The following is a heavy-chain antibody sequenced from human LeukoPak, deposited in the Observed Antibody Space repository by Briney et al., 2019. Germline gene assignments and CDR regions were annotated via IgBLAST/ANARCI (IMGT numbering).Heavy chain of an antibody. CDR1: GESSFSSYY. V-gene: IGHV4-34*01. Sequence: SETLSLTCAVYGESSFSSYYWSWNRQTPGGALEWIGEINHSGYTNYNPSLKSRVTLSIDTSKNQFSLRLNSVTAADTAVYYCSRQVVGNDYWGQGTLVTVSS. D-gene: IGHD3-22*01. CDR2: INHSGYT. CDR3: SRQVVGNDY. J-gene: IGHJ4*02.